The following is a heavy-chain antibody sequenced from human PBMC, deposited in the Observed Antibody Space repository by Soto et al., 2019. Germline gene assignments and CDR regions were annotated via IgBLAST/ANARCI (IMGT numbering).Heavy chain of an antibody. CDR1: GGSISSYY. Sequence: QVQLQESGPGLVKPSETLSLTCTVSGGSISSYYWSWIRQPPGKGLEWIGHIYYSGSTNYNPSLKGRVAIAVGTSKNQFSLKLSSLTAADTAVYYCARVSRAREWYFDSWGQGTLGAVSS. CDR2: IYYSGST. J-gene: IGHJ4*02. V-gene: IGHV4-59*01. D-gene: IGHD2-8*01. CDR3: ARVSRAREWYFDS.